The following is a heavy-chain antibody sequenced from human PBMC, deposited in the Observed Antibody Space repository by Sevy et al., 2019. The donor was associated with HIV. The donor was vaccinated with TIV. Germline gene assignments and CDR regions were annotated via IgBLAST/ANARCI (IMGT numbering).Heavy chain of an antibody. CDR2: ISYDGSNK. V-gene: IGHV3-30-3*01. D-gene: IGHD3-22*01. Sequence: GGSLRLSCAASGFTFSSYAMHWVRQAPGKGLEWVAVISYDGSNKYYADSVKGRFTISRDNSKNTLYLQMNNLRAEDTAVYYCARDSVAKHYYDSSDDAFDIWGQGTMVTVSS. CDR3: ARDSVAKHYYDSSDDAFDI. J-gene: IGHJ3*02. CDR1: GFTFSSYA.